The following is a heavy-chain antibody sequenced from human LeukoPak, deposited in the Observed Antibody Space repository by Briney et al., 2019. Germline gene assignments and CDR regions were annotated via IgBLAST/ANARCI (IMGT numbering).Heavy chain of an antibody. CDR3: ARMYCSSTSCYDAFDI. CDR1: GFTFSSYS. Sequence: GGSLRLSCAASGFTFSSYSMNWVRQAPGKGLEWVSSISSSSSYIYYADSVKGRFTISRDNAKNSLYLQMNSLRAEDTAVYYCARMYCSSTSCYDAFDIWGQGTMVTVPS. V-gene: IGHV3-21*01. D-gene: IGHD2-2*01. J-gene: IGHJ3*02. CDR2: ISSSSSYI.